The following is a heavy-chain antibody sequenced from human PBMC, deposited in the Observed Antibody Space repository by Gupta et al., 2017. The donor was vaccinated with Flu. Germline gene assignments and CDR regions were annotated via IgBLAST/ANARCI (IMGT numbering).Heavy chain of an antibody. Sequence: TFSSYGMHWVRQAPGKGLEWVAVISYDGSNKYYADSVKGRFTISRDNSKNTLYLQMNSLRAEDTAVYYCASSSGEGKIDYWGQGTLVTVSS. CDR2: ISYDGSNK. CDR1: TFSSYG. V-gene: IGHV3-30*03. J-gene: IGHJ4*02. CDR3: ASSSGEGKIDY. D-gene: IGHD6-19*01.